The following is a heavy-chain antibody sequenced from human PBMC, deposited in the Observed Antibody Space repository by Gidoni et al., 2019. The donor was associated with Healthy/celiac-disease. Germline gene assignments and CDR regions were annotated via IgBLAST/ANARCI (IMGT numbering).Heavy chain of an antibody. Sequence: SLKLSCAASGFTFSGSAMHWVRQASGKGLEWVGRIRSKANSDATAYAASVKGRFTISRDDSKNTAYLQMNSLKTEDTAVYYCTRPAAYCGGDCYSINYYYYYGMDVWGQGTTVTVSS. D-gene: IGHD2-21*02. CDR2: IRSKANSDAT. V-gene: IGHV3-73*01. J-gene: IGHJ6*02. CDR1: GFTFSGSA. CDR3: TRPAAYCGGDCYSINYYYYYGMDV.